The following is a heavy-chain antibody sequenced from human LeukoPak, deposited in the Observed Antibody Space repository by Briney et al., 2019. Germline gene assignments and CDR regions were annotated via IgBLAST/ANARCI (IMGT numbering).Heavy chain of an antibody. CDR1: GGSIISYY. CDR2: IYSSGST. V-gene: IGHV4-59*01. J-gene: IGHJ4*01. Sequence: PSETLSLTCTVSGGSIISYYWSWIRQPPGKGLDWIGYIYSSGSTDYNPSLKSRVTISVDTSKNQFSLKLSSVTAADTAVYYCARDQSFSSASGLDYWGHGTLVTVSS. D-gene: IGHD6-6*01. CDR3: ARDQSFSSASGLDY.